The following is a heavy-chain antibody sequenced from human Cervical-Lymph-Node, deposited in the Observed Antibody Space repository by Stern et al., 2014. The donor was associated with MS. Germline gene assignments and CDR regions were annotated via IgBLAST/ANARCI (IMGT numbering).Heavy chain of an antibody. CDR2: IYSTGRV. Sequence: QVQLQESGPGLVKPSETLSLTCTVSGGSLRSYYWNWIRQAPGKGLEWLGVIYSTGRVNYNPSLSSRVAMSVDTSKNQFSLTVSSVTAADTAVYYCAREGEYCSGSRCYPFLDYWGQGTLVTVSS. CDR3: AREGEYCSGSRCYPFLDY. V-gene: IGHV4-59*01. D-gene: IGHD2-15*01. J-gene: IGHJ4*02. CDR1: GGSLRSYY.